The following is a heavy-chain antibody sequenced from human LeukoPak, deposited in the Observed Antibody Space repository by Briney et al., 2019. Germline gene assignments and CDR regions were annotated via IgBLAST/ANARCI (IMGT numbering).Heavy chain of an antibody. CDR1: GYTLTELS. Sequence: ASVKVSCKVSGYTLTELSMHWVRQAPGKGLERMGGFDPEDGETIYAQKFQGRVTMTEDTSTDTAYMELSSLRSEDTAVYYCATARLQSYWFDPWGQGTLVTVSS. CDR2: FDPEDGET. V-gene: IGHV1-24*01. J-gene: IGHJ5*02. D-gene: IGHD4-11*01. CDR3: ATARLQSYWFDP.